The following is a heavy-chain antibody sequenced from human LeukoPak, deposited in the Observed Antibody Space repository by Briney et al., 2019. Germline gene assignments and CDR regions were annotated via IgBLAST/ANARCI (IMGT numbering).Heavy chain of an antibody. CDR1: GYTLTGYY. D-gene: IGHD6-13*01. Sequence: GASVKVSCKASGYTLTGYYMHWVRQAPGQGLEWMGRINPNTGGTNYAQKFQGRVAMTRDTSISTAYLDLSSLTSDDTAVYYCARGQQLGFYYYMDVWGKGTTVTVSS. CDR2: INPNTGGT. CDR3: ARGQQLGFYYYMDV. V-gene: IGHV1-2*06. J-gene: IGHJ6*03.